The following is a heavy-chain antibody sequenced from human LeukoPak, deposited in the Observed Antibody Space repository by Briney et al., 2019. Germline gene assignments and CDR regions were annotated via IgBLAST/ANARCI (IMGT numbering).Heavy chain of an antibody. J-gene: IGHJ6*03. D-gene: IGHD3-22*01. CDR3: ARVTYDSSGYYHTYYYYVDV. CDR1: GGSISSENW. Sequence: KPSETLSLTCAVSGGSISSENWWSWVRQSPGEGLEWIGEIYHSGSTNYNPSLKSRVTISVDTSKNQFSLKLSSVTAADTAVYYCARVTYDSSGYYHTYYYYVDVWGNGTTVTVSS. CDR2: IYHSGST. V-gene: IGHV4-4*02.